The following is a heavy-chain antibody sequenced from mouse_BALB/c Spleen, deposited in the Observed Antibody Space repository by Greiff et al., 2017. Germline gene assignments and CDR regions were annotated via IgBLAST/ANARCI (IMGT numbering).Heavy chain of an antibody. CDR1: GYTFTDYW. CDR2: IDTSDSYT. CDR3: ARSEVVGFDY. J-gene: IGHJ2*01. D-gene: IGHD1-1*01. Sequence: VQLQQPGAELVMPGASVKMSCKASGYTFTDYWMHWVKQRPGQGLEWIGAIDTSDSYTSYNQKFKGKATLTVDESSSTAYMQLSSLTSEDSAVYYCARSEVVGFDYWGQGTTLTVSS. V-gene: IGHV1-69*01.